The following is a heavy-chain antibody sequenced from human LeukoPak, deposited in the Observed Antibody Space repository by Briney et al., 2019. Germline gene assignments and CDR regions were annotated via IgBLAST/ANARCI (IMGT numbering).Heavy chain of an antibody. CDR1: GGTFSSYA. V-gene: IGHV1-69*06. Sequence: SVKVSCKASGGTFSSYAISWVRQAPGQGLEWMGGIIPIFGTANYAQKFQGRVTITADKSTSTAYMELSSLRSEDTAVYYCARDQGAGYCSGGSCYPTGGYWGQGTLVTVSS. CDR3: ARDQGAGYCSGGSCYPTGGY. J-gene: IGHJ4*02. D-gene: IGHD2-15*01. CDR2: IIPIFGTA.